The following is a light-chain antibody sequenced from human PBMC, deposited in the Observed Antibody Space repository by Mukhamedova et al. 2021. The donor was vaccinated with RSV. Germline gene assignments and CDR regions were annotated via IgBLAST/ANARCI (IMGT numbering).Light chain of an antibody. V-gene: IGLV2-14*01. CDR1: SSDVGGYNY. J-gene: IGLJ2*01. CDR3: SSYTSSTTVV. CDR2: EVS. Sequence: ITISCTGTSSDVGGYNYVSWYQQHPGKAPKLMIYEVSNRPSGVSNRFSGSKSANTASLTISGLQAEDEADYYCSSYTSSTTVVF.